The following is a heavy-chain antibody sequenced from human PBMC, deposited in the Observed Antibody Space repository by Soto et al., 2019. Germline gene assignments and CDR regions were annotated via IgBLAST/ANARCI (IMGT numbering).Heavy chain of an antibody. Sequence: QVPLVQSGAEVKKPGSSVTVSCKASGGTFSSYAIHWVRQAPGQGLEWMGGIIPMYDPAKYAQRFQGRVTITADESTTTVYMELTSLTSQDTAVYYCARVTSMVRGVIDNWFDPWGHGTLVTVSS. CDR1: GGTFSSYA. D-gene: IGHD3-10*01. J-gene: IGHJ5*02. CDR2: IIPMYDPA. CDR3: ARVTSMVRGVIDNWFDP. V-gene: IGHV1-69*01.